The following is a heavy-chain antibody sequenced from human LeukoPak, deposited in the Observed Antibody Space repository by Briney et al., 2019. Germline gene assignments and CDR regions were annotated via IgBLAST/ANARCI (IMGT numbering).Heavy chain of an antibody. J-gene: IGHJ4*02. CDR2: IIPIFGTA. D-gene: IGHD3-10*01. CDR3: ARTGVWFGELSSPFDY. Sequence: GASVKVSCKASGGTFSSYAISWVRQAPGQGLEWMGGIIPIFGTANYAQKFQGRVTITADESTSTAYMELSSLRSEDTAVYYCARTGVWFGELSSPFDYWGQGTLVTVSS. CDR1: GGTFSSYA. V-gene: IGHV1-69*01.